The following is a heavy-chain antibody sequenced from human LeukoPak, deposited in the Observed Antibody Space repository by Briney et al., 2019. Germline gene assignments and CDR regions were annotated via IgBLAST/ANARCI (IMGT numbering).Heavy chain of an antibody. V-gene: IGHV4-39*07. CDR1: GGSISSSSYY. CDR2: INHSGST. CDR3: ARRGGWFDP. J-gene: IGHJ5*02. Sequence: KSSETLSLTCTVSGGSISSSSYYWGWIRQPPGKGLEWIGEINHSGSTNYNPSLKSRVTISVDTSKNQFSLKLSSVTAADTAVYYCARRGGWFDPWGQGTLVTVSS.